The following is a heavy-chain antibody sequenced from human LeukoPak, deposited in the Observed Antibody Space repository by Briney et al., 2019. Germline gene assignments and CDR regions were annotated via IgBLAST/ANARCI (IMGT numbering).Heavy chain of an antibody. CDR2: IYYSGST. Sequence: SETLSLTCTVSGGSISSYYWSWIRQPPGKGLEWIGYIYYSGSTNYNPSLKSRVTISVDTSKNQFSLQLNSVTPEDTAVYYCARDRNNWNEGFDYWGQGTLVTVSS. CDR1: GGSISSYY. CDR3: ARDRNNWNEGFDY. V-gene: IGHV4-59*12. J-gene: IGHJ4*02. D-gene: IGHD1-20*01.